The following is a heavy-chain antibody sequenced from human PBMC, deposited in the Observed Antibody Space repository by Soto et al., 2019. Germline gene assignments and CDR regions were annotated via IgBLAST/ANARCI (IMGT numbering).Heavy chain of an antibody. CDR2: ISGSGGST. CDR3: ARVRRANGYFYLDS. D-gene: IGHD5-18*01. Sequence: PGGSLGLSCAASGFPFSSYAMSWVRQAPGKGLEWVSAISGSGGSTYYADSVKGRFTISRDNSKNTLYLQMNSLRAADTAVYFCARVRRANGYFYLDSWGQGALVTVSS. CDR1: GFPFSSYA. V-gene: IGHV3-23*01. J-gene: IGHJ4*02.